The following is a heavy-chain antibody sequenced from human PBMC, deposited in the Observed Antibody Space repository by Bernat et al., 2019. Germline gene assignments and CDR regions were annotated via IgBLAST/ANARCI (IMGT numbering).Heavy chain of an antibody. Sequence: QVQLEESGGGMVKPGWSLRLSCEASGFTFSDYYMTWIRQAPGKGLEWVSYISSISTYTNYADSVRGRFTISRDNAKNSWYLQRDSLRAEDKDVYYCARDRFYGDYSQHFDYWGQGALVSVSS. J-gene: IGHJ4*02. CDR2: ISSISTYT. CDR3: ARDRFYGDYSQHFDY. V-gene: IGHV3-11*06. D-gene: IGHD4-17*01. CDR1: GFTFSDYY.